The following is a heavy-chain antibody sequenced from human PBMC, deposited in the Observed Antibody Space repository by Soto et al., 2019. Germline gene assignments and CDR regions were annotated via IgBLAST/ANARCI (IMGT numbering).Heavy chain of an antibody. CDR1: GGSISSYY. V-gene: IGHV4-59*08. D-gene: IGHD3-9*01. Sequence: SETLSLTCTVSGGSISSYYWSWIRQPPGKGLEWIGYIYYSGSTNYNPSLKSRVTISVDTSKNQFSLKLSSVTAADTAVYYCALSTYDILTGYYYYGMDVWGQGTTVTVS. J-gene: IGHJ6*02. CDR3: ALSTYDILTGYYYYGMDV. CDR2: IYYSGST.